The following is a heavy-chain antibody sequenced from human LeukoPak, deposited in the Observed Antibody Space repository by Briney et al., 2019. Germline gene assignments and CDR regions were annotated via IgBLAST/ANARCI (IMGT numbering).Heavy chain of an antibody. CDR2: IRSKVDNDAT. CDR3: TIGVY. CDR1: GFTFSGSV. Sequence: GGSLRLSCAASGFTFSGSVLLWVRQASGRGLEWVGRIRSKVDNDATAYAASVKGRFTISRDDSRNTAYLQMNSLKTEDAAMYYCTIGVYWGQGTLVTVSS. V-gene: IGHV3-73*01. J-gene: IGHJ4*02.